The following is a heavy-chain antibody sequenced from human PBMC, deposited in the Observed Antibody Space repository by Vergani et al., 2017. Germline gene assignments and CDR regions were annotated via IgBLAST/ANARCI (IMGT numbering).Heavy chain of an antibody. CDR1: GGSISSYY. CDR2: IYYSGST. D-gene: IGHD3-16*02. CDR3: ARGPLFMITFGGVFVTEYWYFDL. V-gene: IGHV4-59*01. Sequence: QVQLQESGPGLVKPSETLSLTCTVSGGSISSYYWSWIRQPPGKGLEWIGYIYYSGSTNYNPSLKSRVTISVDTSKNQFSLKLSSVTAADTAVYYCARGPLFMITFGGVFVTEYWYFDLWGRGTLLSVSS. J-gene: IGHJ2*01.